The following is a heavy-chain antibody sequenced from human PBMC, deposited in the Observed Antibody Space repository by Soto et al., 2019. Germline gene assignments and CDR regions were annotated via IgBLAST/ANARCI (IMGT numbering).Heavy chain of an antibody. CDR1: GFTFSNAW. J-gene: IGHJ4*02. V-gene: IGHV3-15*01. CDR3: TTALYDSSGYYLVLGN. D-gene: IGHD3-22*01. Sequence: PGGSLRLSCAASGFTFSNAWMSWVRQAPGKGLEWVGRIKSKTDGGTTDYAAPVKGRFTISRDDSKNTLYLQMNSLKTEDTAVYYCTTALYDSSGYYLVLGNWGQGTLVTVSS. CDR2: IKSKTDGGTT.